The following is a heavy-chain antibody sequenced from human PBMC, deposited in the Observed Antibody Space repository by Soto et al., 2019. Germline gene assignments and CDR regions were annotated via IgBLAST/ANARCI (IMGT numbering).Heavy chain of an antibody. Sequence: SGPTLVNPTQTLTLTCTFSGFSLSTSVMCVSWIRQPPGKALEWLALIDWDDDKYYSTSLKTRLTISKGTSKNQVVLTMTNMEPVDTATYYCAGESYYYGSGIFYNPPGDPYYYSGMDVGGKGTRVTVPS. CDR3: AGESYYYGSGIFYNPPGDPYYYSGMDV. D-gene: IGHD3-10*01. J-gene: IGHJ6*04. CDR1: GFSLSTSVMC. CDR2: IDWDDDK. V-gene: IGHV2-70*01.